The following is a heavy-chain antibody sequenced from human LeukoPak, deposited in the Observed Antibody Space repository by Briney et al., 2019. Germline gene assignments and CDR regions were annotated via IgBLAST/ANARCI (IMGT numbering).Heavy chain of an antibody. D-gene: IGHD6-19*01. Sequence: GGSLRLSCAASGFTFSSYAMSWVRQAPGKGLEWVSAISGSGGSTYYADSVKGRFTISRDNSKNTLYLQMNSLRAEDTAVYYCAKFGEQWLVVGYFDYWGQGTLVTVSS. J-gene: IGHJ4*02. CDR3: AKFGEQWLVVGYFDY. V-gene: IGHV3-23*01. CDR2: ISGSGGST. CDR1: GFTFSSYA.